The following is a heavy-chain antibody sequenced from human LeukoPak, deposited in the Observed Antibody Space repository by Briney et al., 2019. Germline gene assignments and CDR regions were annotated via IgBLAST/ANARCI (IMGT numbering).Heavy chain of an antibody. V-gene: IGHV4-59*03. CDR1: GGSINRYY. CDR2: IYHSGST. D-gene: IGHD3-22*01. J-gene: IGHJ4*02. CDR3: AGSGYYDTFDY. Sequence: PSETLSLTCTVSGGSINRYYWSWIRQPPGKGLEWIGYIYHSGSTNHNPSLQSRVTISVDTSNNQFSLNLSSVTAADTAVYYCAGSGYYDTFDYWGQGTLVTVSS.